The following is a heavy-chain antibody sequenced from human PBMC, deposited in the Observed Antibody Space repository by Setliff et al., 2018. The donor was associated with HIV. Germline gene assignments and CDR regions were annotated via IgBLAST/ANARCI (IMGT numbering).Heavy chain of an antibody. V-gene: IGHV4-4*08. Sequence: SETLSLTCTVSGGSINSYYWSWIRQPPGKGLEWIGYIYASGSTNYNPSLKSRVTISVDTSKNQFSLKLSSVTAADSVKGRFTISRDNSKNTLYLQMNSLRAEDTAVYYCASTSSGRWLTSRFDYWGQGTLVTVSS. CDR2: IYASGST. J-gene: IGHJ4*02. D-gene: IGHD3-10*01. CDR1: GGSINSYY. CDR3: TISRDNSKNTLYLQMNSLRAEDTAVYYCASTSSGRWLTSRFDY.